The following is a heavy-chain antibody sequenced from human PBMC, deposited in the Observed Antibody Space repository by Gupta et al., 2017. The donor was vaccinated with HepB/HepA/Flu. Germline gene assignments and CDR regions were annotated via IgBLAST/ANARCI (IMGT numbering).Heavy chain of an antibody. J-gene: IGHJ4*02. CDR1: GFTFSSYG. D-gene: IGHD5-12*01. CDR3: AREGGYTNMGYFDY. Sequence: QVQLVESGGGVVQPGRSLRLPCAALGFTFSSYGMHWVRQATGKGLEWVAVIWYDGSNKYYADSVKGRFTISRDNSKNTLYLQMNSLRAEDTAVYYCAREGGYTNMGYFDYWGQGTLVTVSS. CDR2: IWYDGSNK. V-gene: IGHV3-33*01.